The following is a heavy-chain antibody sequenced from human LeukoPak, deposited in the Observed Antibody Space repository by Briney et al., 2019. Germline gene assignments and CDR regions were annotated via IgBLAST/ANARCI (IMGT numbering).Heavy chain of an antibody. CDR2: IYSGGST. J-gene: IGHJ3*02. V-gene: IGHV3-66*01. CDR3: ARDRSSGLLDDAFDI. CDR1: RFTFTSYA. D-gene: IGHD6-19*01. Sequence: GGSLRLSCQTSRFTFTSYAMSWVRQAPGKGLEWVSVIYSGGSTYYADSVKGRFTISRDNSKNTLYLQMNSLRAEDTAVYYCARDRSSGLLDDAFDIWGQGTMVTVSS.